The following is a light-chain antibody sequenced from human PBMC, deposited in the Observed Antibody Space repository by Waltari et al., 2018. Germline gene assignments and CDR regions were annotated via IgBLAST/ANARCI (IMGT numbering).Light chain of an antibody. CDR1: QSLLHSDGYTY. V-gene: IGKV2-28*01. CDR3: MQALHTPPT. J-gene: IGKJ1*01. Sequence: EIVMTQSPLSLPVTPGEPASISCRSSQSLLHSDGYTYFNWYLQKPGQSPPLLIYLSFIRASGVPDRFTGSGAGTDFTLKISRVEAEDVGFYYCMQALHTPPTFGQGTRAEIK. CDR2: LSF.